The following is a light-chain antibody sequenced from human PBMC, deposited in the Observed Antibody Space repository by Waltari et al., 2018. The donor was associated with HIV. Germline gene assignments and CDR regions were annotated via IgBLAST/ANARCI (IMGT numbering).Light chain of an antibody. J-gene: IGKJ5*01. CDR3: MQSLQTPLS. V-gene: IGKV2-28*01. CDR1: QSLMHKNKKVS. CDR2: LTS. Sequence: IVMTQSPASLAVYPGEAASISCTASQSLMHKNKKVSLDWYVQKPGQSPELLIFLTSDRAAGVPHRISATGTGTECTLKINTVEAADVGTYYCMQSLQTPLSFGQGTRLEIK.